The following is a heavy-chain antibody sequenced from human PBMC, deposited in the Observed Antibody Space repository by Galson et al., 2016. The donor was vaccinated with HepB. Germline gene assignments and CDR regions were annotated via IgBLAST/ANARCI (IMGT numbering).Heavy chain of an antibody. J-gene: IGHJ6*02. D-gene: IGHD3-9*01. Sequence: PVKVSCKASGYTFRNYVISWVRQAPGQGLEWMGGIIPMFGTPYYAHNFRGRVTINADESTSTGYMALSSLRSEDTAVYYCARERLRYFDWLRNRYYYYGMDVWGQGATVTVSS. CDR1: GYTFRNYV. V-gene: IGHV1-69*13. CDR3: ARERLRYFDWLRNRYYYYGMDV. CDR2: IIPMFGTP.